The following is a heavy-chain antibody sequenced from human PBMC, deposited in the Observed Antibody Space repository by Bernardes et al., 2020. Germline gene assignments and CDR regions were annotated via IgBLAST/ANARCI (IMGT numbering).Heavy chain of an antibody. Sequence: VGSLFLSCAASGFTVSSTYMSWVRQAPGKGLEWVSVIYTGGSTYYADSVKGRFTISRDNSKNTLYLQMNSLRAEDTAVYYCARASSGDYPNRWGQGTLVTVSS. CDR3: ARASSGDYPNR. CDR2: IYTGGST. CDR1: GFTVSSTY. V-gene: IGHV3-53*01. D-gene: IGHD3-22*01. J-gene: IGHJ4*02.